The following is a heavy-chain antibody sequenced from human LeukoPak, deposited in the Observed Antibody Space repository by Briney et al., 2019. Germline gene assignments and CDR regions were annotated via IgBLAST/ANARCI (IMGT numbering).Heavy chain of an antibody. J-gene: IGHJ4*02. CDR1: GFTVSSNY. CDR2: IYSGGST. Sequence: GSLRLSCAASGFTVSSNYMSWVRQAPGKGLEWVSVIYSGGSTYYVDSVKGRFTISRDNSKNTLYLQMNSLRAEDTAVYYCARVAPRHNYGAIDYWGQGTLVTVSS. V-gene: IGHV3-53*01. CDR3: ARVAPRHNYGAIDY. D-gene: IGHD4/OR15-4a*01.